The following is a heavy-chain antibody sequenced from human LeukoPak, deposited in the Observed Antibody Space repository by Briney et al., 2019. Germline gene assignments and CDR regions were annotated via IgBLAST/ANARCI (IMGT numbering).Heavy chain of an antibody. CDR3: ARVSWEQGTDY. CDR2: IYHSGST. D-gene: IGHD1-26*01. V-gene: IGHV4-38-2*02. Sequence: SETLSLTCTASGYSISSGYYWGWIRQPPGKGLEWIGSIYHSGSTYYNPSLKSRVTISVDTSKNQFSLKLSSVTAADTAVYYCARVSWEQGTDYWGQGTLVTVSS. CDR1: GYSISSGYY. J-gene: IGHJ4*02.